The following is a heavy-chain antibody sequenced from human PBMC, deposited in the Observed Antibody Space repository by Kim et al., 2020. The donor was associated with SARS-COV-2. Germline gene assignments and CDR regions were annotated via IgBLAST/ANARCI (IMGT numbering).Heavy chain of an antibody. CDR3: ARAYSSSDGHYYHGLDV. V-gene: IGHV1-8*01. CDR2: MNHKSFNT. J-gene: IGHJ6*02. D-gene: IGHD6-6*01. Sequence: ASVKVSCKASGYAFISYDINWVRQAPGQGLEWMGWMNHKSFNTGYAQKFQGRVTLTRDNSISTAYMELSGLRSEDTAVYYCARAYSSSDGHYYHGLDVWG. CDR1: GYAFISYD.